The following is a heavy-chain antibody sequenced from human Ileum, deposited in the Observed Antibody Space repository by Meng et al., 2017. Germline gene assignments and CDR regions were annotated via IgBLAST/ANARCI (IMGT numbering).Heavy chain of an antibody. CDR2: IHYTGST. Sequence: QVQLQESGPGLVKVSQTLSLTCPGSGGSIGSAAYYWTWIRQHPAKGLEWIGYIHYTGSTSYNPSLESRTSTSIDTSNNQFSLKVTSVTAADTAVYYCARGVSAAGLFDNWGPGTLVTVSS. CDR1: GGSIGSAAYY. J-gene: IGHJ4*02. V-gene: IGHV4-31*03. CDR3: ARGVSAAGLFDN. D-gene: IGHD2-2*01.